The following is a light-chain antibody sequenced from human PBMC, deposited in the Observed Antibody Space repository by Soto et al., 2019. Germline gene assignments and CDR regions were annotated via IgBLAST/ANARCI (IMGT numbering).Light chain of an antibody. CDR1: QTVLYSSNNKNY. Sequence: DIMLTQSPDSLAVSLGERATINCKSSQTVLYSSNNKNYLAWYQQKPGQPPKLLIYWASTRQSGVPDRFSGSGSGTDFTLTISSLQAEDVAVYYCQQYYSTPLTFGGGTKVELK. V-gene: IGKV4-1*01. J-gene: IGKJ4*01. CDR3: QQYYSTPLT. CDR2: WAS.